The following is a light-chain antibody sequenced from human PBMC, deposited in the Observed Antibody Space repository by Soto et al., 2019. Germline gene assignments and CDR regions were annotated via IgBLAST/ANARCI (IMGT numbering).Light chain of an antibody. V-gene: IGKV3-11*01. J-gene: IGKJ4*01. CDR2: DAS. CDR3: QQRSNWPLLT. Sequence: EIVLTQSPATLSLSPGERATLSCRACQSVSSYLAWYQQKPGQAPRLLIYDASNRATGIPARFSGSGSGTDFTLTISSLEPEDFAVYYCQQRSNWPLLTFGGGTKVEIQ. CDR1: QSVSSY.